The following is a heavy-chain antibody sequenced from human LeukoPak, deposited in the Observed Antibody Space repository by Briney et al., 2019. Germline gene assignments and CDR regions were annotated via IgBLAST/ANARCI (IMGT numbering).Heavy chain of an antibody. V-gene: IGHV3-11*05. CDR3: TRDQSGSGFNSDY. J-gene: IGHJ4*02. CDR2: ISSGSRYI. D-gene: IGHD5-24*01. Sequence: GGSLRLSCAASGFTFSDYYMSWIRQAPGKGLEWVSYISSGSRYIDYADSVEGRFTISRDNAKSSVYLQMTSLRAEDTAVYYCTRDQSGSGFNSDYWGQGTLVTVSS. CDR1: GFTFSDYY.